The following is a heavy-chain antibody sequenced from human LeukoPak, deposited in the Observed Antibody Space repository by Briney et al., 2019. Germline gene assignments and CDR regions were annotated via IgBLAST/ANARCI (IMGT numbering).Heavy chain of an antibody. CDR2: IYYSGST. D-gene: IGHD3-9*01. V-gene: IGHV4-59*08. CDR3: ARGGLRYFEDGMDV. Sequence: SETLSLTCTVSGGSIRSYYWSWIRQPPGKGLEWIGYIYYSGSTNYNPSLKSRVTISVDTSKNQFSLKLSSVTAADTAVYYCARGGLRYFEDGMDVWGQGTTVTVSS. J-gene: IGHJ6*02. CDR1: GGSIRSYY.